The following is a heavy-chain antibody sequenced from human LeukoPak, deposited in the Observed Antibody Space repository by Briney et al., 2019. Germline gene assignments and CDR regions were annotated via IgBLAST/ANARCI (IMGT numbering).Heavy chain of an antibody. CDR1: GDSISSSSYY. CDR2: IYYSGST. V-gene: IGHV4-39*07. Sequence: SETLSLTCTVSGDSISSSSYYWGWIRQPPGKGLAWIGSIYYSGSTYYNPSLKSRVTISVDTTKNQFSLKLNSVTAADTAVYYCARHSSGHLKGGFDYWGQGTLVTVSS. D-gene: IGHD3-22*01. J-gene: IGHJ4*02. CDR3: ARHSSGHLKGGFDY.